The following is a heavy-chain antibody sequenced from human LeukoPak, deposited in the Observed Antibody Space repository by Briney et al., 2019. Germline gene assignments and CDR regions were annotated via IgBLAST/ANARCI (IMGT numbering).Heavy chain of an antibody. J-gene: IGHJ4*02. CDR2: ISYDGSDK. D-gene: IGHD3-10*01. Sequence: GRSPRLSCAASGFTFSSYAMHWVRQAPGKGLEWLAVISYDGSDKYYADSVEGRFTISRETSKNTLYLQMNSLRVEDTAVYHCAREDSGSYYKLDYWGQGTLVTVSS. CDR1: GFTFSSYA. CDR3: AREDSGSYYKLDY. V-gene: IGHV3-30-3*01.